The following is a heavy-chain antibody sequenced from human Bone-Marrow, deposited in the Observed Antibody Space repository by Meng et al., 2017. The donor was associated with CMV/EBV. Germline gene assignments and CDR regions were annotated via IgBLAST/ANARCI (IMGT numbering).Heavy chain of an antibody. CDR2: ISSSSSTI. D-gene: IGHD3-16*01. Sequence: GGSLSLACAASGFTFSSYSMNWVRQAPGKGLEWVSYISSSSSTIYYADSVKGRFTISRDNAKNSLYLQMNSLRAEDTSVYYCARSRLRDFDYWGQGTLVTVSS. J-gene: IGHJ4*02. V-gene: IGHV3-48*04. CDR3: ARSRLRDFDY. CDR1: GFTFSSYS.